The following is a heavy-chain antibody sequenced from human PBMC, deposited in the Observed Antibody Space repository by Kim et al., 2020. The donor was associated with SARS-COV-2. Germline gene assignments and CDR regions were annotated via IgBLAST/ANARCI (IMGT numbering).Heavy chain of an antibody. Sequence: SETLSLTCAVSGGSISSSNWWSWVRQPPGKGLEWIGEIYHSGSTNYNPSLKSRVTISVDKSKNQFSLKLSSVTAADTAVYYCASQGIAVAGTISAPPYYYYYGMDVWGQGTTVTVSS. D-gene: IGHD6-19*01. CDR3: ASQGIAVAGTISAPPYYYYYGMDV. J-gene: IGHJ6*02. CDR1: GGSISSSNW. CDR2: IYHSGST. V-gene: IGHV4-4*02.